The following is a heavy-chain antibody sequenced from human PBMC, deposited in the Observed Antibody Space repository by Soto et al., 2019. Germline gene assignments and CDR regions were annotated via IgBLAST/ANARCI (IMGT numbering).Heavy chain of an antibody. CDR3: AVDEPYYYDSGYFDY. Sequence: SVKVSCKASGFTFTSSAVQWVRQARGQRLEWIGWIVVGSGNTNYAQKFQERVTITRDMSTSTAYMELSSLRSEDTAVYYCAVDEPYYYDSGYFDYWGQGTLVTVSS. CDR1: GFTFTSSA. D-gene: IGHD3-22*01. CDR2: IVVGSGNT. J-gene: IGHJ4*02. V-gene: IGHV1-58*01.